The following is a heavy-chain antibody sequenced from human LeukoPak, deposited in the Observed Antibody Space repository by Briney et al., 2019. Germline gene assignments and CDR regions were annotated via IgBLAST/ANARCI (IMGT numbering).Heavy chain of an antibody. V-gene: IGHV1-69*13. CDR3: ARDLREKVTFDI. Sequence: SVKVSCKASGGTFSSYAISWVRQAPGQGLEWMGGIIPIFGTANYAQKFQGRVTITADESTSTAYMELSSLRSEDTAVYYCARDLREKVTFDIWGQGTMVTVSS. CDR2: IIPIFGTA. J-gene: IGHJ3*02. CDR1: GGTFSSYA. D-gene: IGHD1-26*01.